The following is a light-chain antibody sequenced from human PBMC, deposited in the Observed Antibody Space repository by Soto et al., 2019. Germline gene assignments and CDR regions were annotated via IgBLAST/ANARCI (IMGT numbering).Light chain of an antibody. CDR1: QRISNW. J-gene: IGKJ1*01. CDR3: QHYNIYSWT. Sequence: DIQMAQSPSTLSASVGDRLTIACRASQRISNWVAWYQQTPGKARKVLIYKASTLESGVPSRFSGSGSGTEFTLTISSLQPEDVATYYCQHYNIYSWTFGQGTKVDIK. CDR2: KAS. V-gene: IGKV1-5*03.